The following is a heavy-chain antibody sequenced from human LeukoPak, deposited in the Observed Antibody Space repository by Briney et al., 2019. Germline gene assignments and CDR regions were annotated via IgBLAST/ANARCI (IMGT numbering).Heavy chain of an antibody. CDR2: IYYSGST. D-gene: IGHD1-26*01. V-gene: IGHV4-30-4*08. CDR3: ARGKLLGWFDP. J-gene: IGHJ5*02. Sequence: SETLSLTCTVSGGSISSGDYYWSWIRQPPGKGLEWIGNIYYSGSTYYNPSLKSRGTISVATSKIQFPLKLSSVTDADTAVYYCARGKLLGWFDPWGQGTLVTVSS. CDR1: GGSISSGDYY.